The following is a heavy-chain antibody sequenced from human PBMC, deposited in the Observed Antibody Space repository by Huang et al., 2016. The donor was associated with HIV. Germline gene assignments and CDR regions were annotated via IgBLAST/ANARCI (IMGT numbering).Heavy chain of an antibody. J-gene: IGHJ4*02. CDR2: INRNKSGT. CDR3: ARDSYYYDSSGYFGY. V-gene: IGHV1-2*02. Sequence: QVQLVQSGAEVKKPGASVKVSCKASEYTFTGYYMHWVRQAPGQGLEWVGWINRNKSGTQYEQKFQGRVTMTRDTSISTAYMELSRLRSDDTAVYYCARDSYYYDSSGYFGYWGQGTLVTVSS. D-gene: IGHD3-22*01. CDR1: EYTFTGYY.